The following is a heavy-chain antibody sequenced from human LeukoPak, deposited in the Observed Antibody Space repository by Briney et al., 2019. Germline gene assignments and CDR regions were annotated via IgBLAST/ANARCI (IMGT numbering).Heavy chain of an antibody. CDR1: GFTFSSYG. Sequence: GGSLRLSCAASGFTFSSYGMSWVRQAPGKGLEWVSAISGSGGSTYYAESVKGRFTISRDNSKNTLYLQINTLRAEDTAIYYCAKDCGWLHFCSWGQGTLVTVSS. J-gene: IGHJ5*02. CDR2: ISGSGGST. V-gene: IGHV3-23*01. D-gene: IGHD5-24*01. CDR3: AKDCGWLHFCS.